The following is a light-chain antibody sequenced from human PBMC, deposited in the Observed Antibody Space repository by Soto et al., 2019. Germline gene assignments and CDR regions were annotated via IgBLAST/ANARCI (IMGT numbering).Light chain of an antibody. Sequence: IVMTQSPATLSVSPGERATLSCRASHYISGNLAWYQHRPGQAPRLLIYGASTRATGIPARFSGRGFGTEFALAISGLQFEDFAVYYCRQYNNWPPLTFGGGPKVEIK. J-gene: IGKJ4*01. V-gene: IGKV3-15*01. CDR1: HYISGN. CDR3: RQYNNWPPLT. CDR2: GAS.